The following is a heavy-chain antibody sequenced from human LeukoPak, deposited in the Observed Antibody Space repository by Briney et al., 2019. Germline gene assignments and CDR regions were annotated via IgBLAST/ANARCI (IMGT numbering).Heavy chain of an antibody. CDR1: GFTFSSYD. V-gene: IGHV3-13*01. Sequence: GGSLRLSCTASGFTFSSYDMHWVRQATGKGLEWVSAIGTAGDTYYPGSVKGRFTISRENAKNSLYLQMNSLRAGDTAVYYCARGGKRGCLDHWGQGTLVTVSS. D-gene: IGHD6-19*01. CDR3: ARGGKRGCLDH. CDR2: IGTAGDT. J-gene: IGHJ4*02.